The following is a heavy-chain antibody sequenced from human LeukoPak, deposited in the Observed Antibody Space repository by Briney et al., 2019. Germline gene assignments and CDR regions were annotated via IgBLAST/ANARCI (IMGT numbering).Heavy chain of an antibody. D-gene: IGHD3-22*01. J-gene: IGHJ4*02. V-gene: IGHV3-21*01. Sequence: GGSLRLSCAASGFTSSSYSMNWVRQAPGKGLEWVSSISSSSSYIYYADSVKGRFTISRDNAKNSLYLQMNSLRAEDTAVYYCAGSYDSSGYYPDYWGQGTLVTVSS. CDR1: GFTSSSYS. CDR3: AGSYDSSGYYPDY. CDR2: ISSSSSYI.